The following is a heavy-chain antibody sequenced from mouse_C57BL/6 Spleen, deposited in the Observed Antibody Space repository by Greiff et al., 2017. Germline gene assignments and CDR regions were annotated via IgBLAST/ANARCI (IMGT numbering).Heavy chain of an antibody. J-gene: IGHJ3*01. CDR3: AVAYDYDGAWFAY. Sequence: EVHLVESGPVLVKPGASVKMSCKASGYTFTDYYMNWVKQSHGKSLEWIGVINPYNGGTSYNQKFKGKATLTVDKSSSTAFMELNSLTSEDSAVYYCAVAYDYDGAWFAYWGQGTLVTVSA. CDR2: INPYNGGT. CDR1: GYTFTDYY. D-gene: IGHD2-4*01. V-gene: IGHV1-19*01.